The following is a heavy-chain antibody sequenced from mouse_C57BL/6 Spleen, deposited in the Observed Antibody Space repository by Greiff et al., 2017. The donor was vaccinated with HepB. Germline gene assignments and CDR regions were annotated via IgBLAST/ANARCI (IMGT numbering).Heavy chain of an antibody. Sequence: EVKLVESGGDLVKPGGSLKLSCAASGFTFSSYGMSWVRQTPDKRLEWVATISSGGSYTYYPDSVKGRFTISRDNAKNTLYLQMSSLQSEDTAMYYCARHEEYGNYAAWFAYWGQGTLVTVSA. CDR3: ARHEEYGNYAAWFAY. J-gene: IGHJ3*01. V-gene: IGHV5-6*01. CDR1: GFTFSSYG. D-gene: IGHD2-10*02. CDR2: ISSGGSYT.